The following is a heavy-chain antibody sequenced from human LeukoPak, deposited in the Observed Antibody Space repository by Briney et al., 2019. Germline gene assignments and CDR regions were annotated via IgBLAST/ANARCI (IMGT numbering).Heavy chain of an antibody. D-gene: IGHD3-22*01. J-gene: IGHJ4*02. V-gene: IGHV3-7*01. CDR3: AKEYYDSSGYYDY. CDR2: IKQDGSEK. CDR1: GFTFSSYW. Sequence: GGSLRLSCAASGFTFSSYWMSWVRQAPGKGLEWVANIKQDGSEKYYVDSVKGRFTISRDNAKNSLYLQMNSLRAEDTAVYYCAKEYYDSSGYYDYWGQGTLVTVSS.